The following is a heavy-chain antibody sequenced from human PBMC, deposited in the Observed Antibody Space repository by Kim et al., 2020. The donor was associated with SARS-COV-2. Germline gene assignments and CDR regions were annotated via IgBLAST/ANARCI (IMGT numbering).Heavy chain of an antibody. V-gene: IGHV3-33*01. Sequence: GGSLRLSCAASGFTFNNFAIHWVRQAPGKGLEWVAVIWFDGSKEYYSDSVKGRFLISRDNSQNTLLLQMNSLRDEDTAVYYCARDERDCPGVSCYSPYFFSRWSQGTPVTVSS. CDR3: ARDERDCPGVSCYSPYFFSR. D-gene: IGHD2-15*01. J-gene: IGHJ4*02. CDR1: GFTFNNFA. CDR2: IWFDGSKE.